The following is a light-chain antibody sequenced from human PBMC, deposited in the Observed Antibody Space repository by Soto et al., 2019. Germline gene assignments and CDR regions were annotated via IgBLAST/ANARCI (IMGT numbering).Light chain of an antibody. CDR2: DAS. V-gene: IGKV3-20*01. CDR1: QSVSSY. Sequence: EIVLTQSPATLSLSPGERATLSYRASQSVSSYLAWYQQKPGQAPRLLIYDASNRATGIPDRFSGSGSGTDFTLTISRLEPEDSAVYYCQQYGSSPTWTFGQGTKVDIK. J-gene: IGKJ1*01. CDR3: QQYGSSPTWT.